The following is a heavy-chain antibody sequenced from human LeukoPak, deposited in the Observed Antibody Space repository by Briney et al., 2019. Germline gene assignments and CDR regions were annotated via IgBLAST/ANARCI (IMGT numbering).Heavy chain of an antibody. J-gene: IGHJ4*02. D-gene: IGHD6-13*01. CDR1: GFTFSSYW. Sequence: PGGSLRLSCAASGFTFSSYWMRWVRQAPGKGLVWVSRINSDGSSTSYADSVKGRFTISRDNAKNTLYLQMNSLRVEDTAVYYCARYGYSSTWFFDYWGQGTLVTVSS. CDR2: INSDGSST. CDR3: ARYGYSSTWFFDY. V-gene: IGHV3-74*01.